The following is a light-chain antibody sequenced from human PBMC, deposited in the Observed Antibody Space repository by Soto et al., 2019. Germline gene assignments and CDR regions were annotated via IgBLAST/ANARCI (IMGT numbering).Light chain of an antibody. CDR1: QSISSW. J-gene: IGKJ1*01. CDR3: QQYNSYWT. V-gene: IGKV1-5*03. Sequence: DIPMTQSPSTLSASVGDRVTITFRASQSISSWLAWYQQKPGKAPKLLIYKASSLESGVPSRFSGSGSGTEFTLTISSLQPDDFETYYCQQYNSYWTFGQGTKVEIK. CDR2: KAS.